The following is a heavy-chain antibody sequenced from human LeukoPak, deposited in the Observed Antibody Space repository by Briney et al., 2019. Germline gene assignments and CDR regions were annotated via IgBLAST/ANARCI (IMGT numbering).Heavy chain of an antibody. D-gene: IGHD1-26*01. CDR1: GGSISSYY. CDR3: AGDGSSTTFDY. Sequence: SETLSLTCTVSGGSISSYYWSWIRQPPGKGLEWIGYIYYSGSTNYNPSLKSRVTISVDTSKNQFSLKLSSVTAADTAVYYCAGDGSSTTFDYWGQGTLVTVSS. CDR2: IYYSGST. J-gene: IGHJ4*02. V-gene: IGHV4-59*01.